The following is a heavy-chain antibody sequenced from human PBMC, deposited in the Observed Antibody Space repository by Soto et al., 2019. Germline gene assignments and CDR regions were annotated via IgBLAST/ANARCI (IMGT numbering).Heavy chain of an antibody. V-gene: IGHV3-73*01. D-gene: IGHD2-2*01. CDR3: TAAIYVPYGMDV. CDR1: GFTFSGSA. CDR2: IRSKANSYAT. Sequence: GGSLRLSCAASGFTFSGSAMHWVRQASGKGLEWVGRIRSKANSYATAYAASVKGRFTISRDDSKNTAYLQMNSLKTEDTAVYYCTAAIYVPYGMDVWGQGTTVTVSS. J-gene: IGHJ6*02.